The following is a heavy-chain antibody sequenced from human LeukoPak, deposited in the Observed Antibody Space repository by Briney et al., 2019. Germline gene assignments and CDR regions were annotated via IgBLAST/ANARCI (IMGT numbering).Heavy chain of an antibody. CDR2: INHSGST. J-gene: IGHJ3*02. D-gene: IGHD6-13*01. CDR1: GGSFSGYY. V-gene: IGHV4-34*01. CDR3: ARGRGQQLGTGAFDI. Sequence: SETLSLTCAVYGGSFSGYYWSWIRQPPGKGLEWIGEINHSGSTNYNPSLKSRVTISVDTSKNQFSLKLSSVTAADTAVYSCARGRGQQLGTGAFDIWGQGTMVTVSS.